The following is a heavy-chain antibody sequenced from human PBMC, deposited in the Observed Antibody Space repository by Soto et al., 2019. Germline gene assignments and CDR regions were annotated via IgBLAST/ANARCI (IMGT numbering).Heavy chain of an antibody. V-gene: IGHV4-59*01. D-gene: IGHD1-26*01. J-gene: IGHJ4*02. CDR1: GGSISDYY. CDR3: ARVVGAIDY. Sequence: QVQLQESGPGLVKPSETLSLTCTVSGGSISDYYWSWIRQPPGKGLEWVGHIYHSGTTNYNPSLKSRVTMSVDTSKKQFALRLSSVTAADTAVYYCARVVGAIDYWGQGPLVTVSS. CDR2: IYHSGTT.